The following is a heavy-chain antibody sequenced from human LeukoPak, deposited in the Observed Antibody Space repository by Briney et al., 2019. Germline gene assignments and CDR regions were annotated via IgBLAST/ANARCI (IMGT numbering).Heavy chain of an antibody. CDR2: TSYSGST. J-gene: IGHJ3*01. CDR1: GGSVSSGSYY. CDR3: ARVPGGGTAAN. Sequence: SETLSLSCTVSGGSVSSGSYYWSWIRQPPGKGLEWIGFTSYSGSTNYNPSLKSRVTISADTSKNQFSLNLSSVTAADTARYYCARVPGGGTAANWGQGTMVTVSS. D-gene: IGHD1-7*01. V-gene: IGHV4-61*01.